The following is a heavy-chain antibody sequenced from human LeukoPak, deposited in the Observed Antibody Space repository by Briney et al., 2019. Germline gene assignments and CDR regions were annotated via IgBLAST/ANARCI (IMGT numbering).Heavy chain of an antibody. D-gene: IGHD5-18*01. J-gene: IGHJ4*02. V-gene: IGHV3-7*03. CDR2: IKEDGSEK. CDR1: GVTFSSYW. CDR3: AKVGSYGLTSRVYFDS. Sequence: GGSLRLSCAASGVTFSSYWMSWVRQAPGKGLEWVANIKEDGSEKYYVDSVKGRFTISRDNARNSLYLQMSSLRAEDTALYYCAKVGSYGLTSRVYFDSWGQGTLVTVSS.